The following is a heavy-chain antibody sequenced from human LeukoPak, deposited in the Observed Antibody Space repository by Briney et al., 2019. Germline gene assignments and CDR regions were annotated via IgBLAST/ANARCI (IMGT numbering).Heavy chain of an antibody. Sequence: GGSLRLSCAASGFTFSSYAMHWVRQAPGKGLEWVAVISYDGSNKYYADSVKGRFTISRDNSKNTLYLQMNSLRAEDTAVYYCARDRYPEWLTLTWYMDVWGKGTTVTVSS. J-gene: IGHJ6*03. CDR1: GFTFSSYA. V-gene: IGHV3-30-3*01. CDR3: ARDRYPEWLTLTWYMDV. D-gene: IGHD3-3*01. CDR2: ISYDGSNK.